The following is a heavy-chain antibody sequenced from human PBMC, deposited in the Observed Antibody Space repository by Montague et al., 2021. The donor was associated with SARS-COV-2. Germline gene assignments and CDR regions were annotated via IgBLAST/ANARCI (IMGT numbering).Heavy chain of an antibody. CDR3: ARGFDY. V-gene: IGHV4-59*01. CDR1: GGSIGSYN. Sequence: SETLSLTCTVSGGSIGSYNWSWIRQPPGKGLEWNGYSYYSCSTNYNPSLKSRVTISVDTSKNQFSLKLSLVTAADTAVYYCARGFDYWDQGTLVTVSS. J-gene: IGHJ4*02. CDR2: SYYSCST.